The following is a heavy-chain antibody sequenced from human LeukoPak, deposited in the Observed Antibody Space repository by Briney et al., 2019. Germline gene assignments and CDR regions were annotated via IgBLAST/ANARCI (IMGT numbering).Heavy chain of an antibody. J-gene: IGHJ3*02. Sequence: GGSLRLSCAASGFTFSSYAMSWVRQAPGQGLEWVSAISGSGGSTYYADSVKGRFTISRDNSKNTLYLQMNSLRAEDTAVYYCAKDQLKTVHPDAFDIWGRGTMVTVSS. V-gene: IGHV3-23*01. D-gene: IGHD2-2*01. CDR2: ISGSGGST. CDR1: GFTFSSYA. CDR3: AKDQLKTVHPDAFDI.